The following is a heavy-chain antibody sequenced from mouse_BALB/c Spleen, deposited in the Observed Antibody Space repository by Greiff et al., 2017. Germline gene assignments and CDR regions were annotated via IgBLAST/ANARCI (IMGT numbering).Heavy chain of an antibody. Sequence: VQLHQSGAELVRPGALVKLSCKASGFNIKDYYMHWVKQRPEQGLEWIGWIDPENGNTIYDPKFQGKASITADTSSNTAYLQLSSLTSEDTAVYYCARGGNTYAMDYWGQGTSVTVSS. CDR3: ARGGNTYAMDY. CDR1: GFNIKDYY. V-gene: IGHV14-1*02. CDR2: IDPENGNT. J-gene: IGHJ4*01. D-gene: IGHD2-1*01.